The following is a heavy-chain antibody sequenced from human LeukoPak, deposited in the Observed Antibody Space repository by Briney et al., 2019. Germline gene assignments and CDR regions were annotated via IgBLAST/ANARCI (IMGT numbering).Heavy chain of an antibody. V-gene: IGHV1-24*01. CDR1: GYTFTSYA. CDR3: ATENWFDP. J-gene: IGHJ5*02. CDR2: FDPEDGET. Sequence: ASVKVSCKASGYTFTSYAMNWVRQAPGKGLEWMGGFDPEDGETIYAQKFQGRVTMTEDTSTDTAYMELSSLRSEDTAVYYCATENWFDPWGQGTLVTVSS.